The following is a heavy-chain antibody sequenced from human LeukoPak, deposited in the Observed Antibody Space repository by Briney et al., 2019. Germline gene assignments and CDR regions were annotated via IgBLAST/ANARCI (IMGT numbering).Heavy chain of an antibody. Sequence: GGSLRLSCAASGSIPFNSYSMSWVRQAPGKGREWVSATSSGETTYYADSVKGRFTISRDNSKNMVYLQMNSLRAEDAATYYCAKMQGYFDYWGQGSLVTVSS. CDR2: TSSGETT. CDR3: AKMQGYFDY. V-gene: IGHV3-23*01. J-gene: IGHJ4*02. CDR1: GSIPFNSYS.